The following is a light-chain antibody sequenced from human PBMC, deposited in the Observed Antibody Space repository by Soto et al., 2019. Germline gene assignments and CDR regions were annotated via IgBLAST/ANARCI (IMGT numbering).Light chain of an antibody. V-gene: IGKV3-11*01. CDR1: QSVSSY. CDR2: DAS. J-gene: IGKJ4*01. Sequence: EIVLTQSPATLSLSPGERATLSCRASQSVSSYLAWYQQKPGQAPRLLIYDASNRSTGIPARFSGSGSGTDFTRTISSLEPEDFAVYYCQQRSNWPPEGTFGGGTKVEIK. CDR3: QQRSNWPPEGT.